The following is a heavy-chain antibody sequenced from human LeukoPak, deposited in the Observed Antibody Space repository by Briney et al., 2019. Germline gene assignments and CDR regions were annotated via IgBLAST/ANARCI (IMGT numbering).Heavy chain of an antibody. V-gene: IGHV4-39*01. J-gene: IGHJ4*02. CDR1: GGSISSNNHY. CDR3: ARQVYYYDRSGYYYVDFFDF. Sequence: LETLSLTCSVSGGSISSNNHYWGWIRQPPGKGLEGNGSIYYSGSTYYNSTLKSRVNISVDTSKNQFSLKLTSATAADTAVYYCARQVYYYDRSGYYYVDFFDFWGQGTLVTVSS. D-gene: IGHD3-22*01. CDR2: IYYSGST.